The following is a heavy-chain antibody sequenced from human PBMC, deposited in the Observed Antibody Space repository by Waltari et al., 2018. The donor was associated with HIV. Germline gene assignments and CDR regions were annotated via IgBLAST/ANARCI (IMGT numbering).Heavy chain of an antibody. J-gene: IGHJ4*02. V-gene: IGHV3-53*01. CDR3: ARDRGDSFFPY. D-gene: IGHD5-18*01. CDR1: GFTVSSNY. Sequence: EVQLVQSGGGLIQPGGSLRLSCAASGFTVSSNYMSWVRQDPGQGLESVSVILSGGNTFYADSVQGRFTISRDNAKNTLFLQLNSLRAEDTAVYYCARDRGDSFFPYWGQGTLVTVSS. CDR2: ILSGGNT.